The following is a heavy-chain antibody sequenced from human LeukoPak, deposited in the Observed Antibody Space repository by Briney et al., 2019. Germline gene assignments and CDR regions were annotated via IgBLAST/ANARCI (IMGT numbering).Heavy chain of an antibody. V-gene: IGHV3-23*01. J-gene: IGHJ3*02. Sequence: GGSLRLSCTASGFPFSISAMSWVRQAPGGGLEWVSSISSSSTSTYYADSVKGRFTISRDNSKNTLYLQMNSLRAEDTAVYYCAKSDSTSYNAFDIWGQGTMVTVSP. CDR2: ISSSSTST. CDR1: GFPFSISA. D-gene: IGHD2/OR15-2a*01. CDR3: AKSDSTSYNAFDI.